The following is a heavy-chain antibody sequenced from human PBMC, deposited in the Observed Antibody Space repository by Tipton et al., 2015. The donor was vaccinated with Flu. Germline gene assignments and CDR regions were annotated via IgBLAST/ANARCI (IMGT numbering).Heavy chain of an antibody. D-gene: IGHD3-10*01. Sequence: TLSLTCAVYGGSFSGYYWSWIRQPPGKGLEWIGEINHSGSTNYNPSLKSRVTISVDTSKNQFSLKLSSVTAADTAVYYCARGLLRITMVRGVGGFDYWGQGTLVPVSS. CDR2: INHSGST. V-gene: IGHV4-34*01. CDR1: GGSFSGYY. J-gene: IGHJ4*02. CDR3: ARGLLRITMVRGVGGFDY.